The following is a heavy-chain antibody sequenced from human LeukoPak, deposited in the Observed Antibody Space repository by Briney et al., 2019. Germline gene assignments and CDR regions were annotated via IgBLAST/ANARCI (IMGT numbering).Heavy chain of an antibody. CDR2: INPNTGGT. J-gene: IGHJ3*02. D-gene: IGHD4-17*01. Sequence: ASVKVSCKASGYTFTGHYMHWVRQAPGQGLEWMGWINPNTGGTNYAQNFQGWVTMTRDTSISTAYMELSRLRSDDTAVYYCARDRRMTTVTPAAFDIWGQGTMVTVSS. CDR3: ARDRRMTTVTPAAFDI. CDR1: GYTFTGHY. V-gene: IGHV1-2*04.